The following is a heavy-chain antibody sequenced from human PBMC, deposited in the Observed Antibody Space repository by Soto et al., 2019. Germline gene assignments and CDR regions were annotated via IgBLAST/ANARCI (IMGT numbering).Heavy chain of an antibody. CDR2: ISSSSSYI. CDR1: GFTFSSYS. J-gene: IGHJ3*02. D-gene: IGHD3-10*01. CDR3: ARNRRRYYYGSGSYFGEIAFDI. V-gene: IGHV3-21*01. Sequence: GGSLRLSCAASGFTFSSYSMNWVRQSPGKGLEWVSSISSSSSYIYYADSVKGRFTISRDNAKNSLYLQMNSLRAEDTAVYYCARNRRRYYYGSGSYFGEIAFDIWGQGTMVTVSS.